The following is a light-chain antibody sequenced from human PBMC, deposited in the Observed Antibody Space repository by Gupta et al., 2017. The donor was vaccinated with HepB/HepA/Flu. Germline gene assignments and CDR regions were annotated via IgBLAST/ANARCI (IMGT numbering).Light chain of an antibody. CDR3: QQSYSNPPLT. CDR1: QSISNY. Sequence: DIQLTHAPSSLSASVGDSITITCRASQSISNYLNWYQQKRGKAPKLLIYAASSLQSGDPSKFSGSGSGTDFTLTITSLQPEDSATYYCQQSYSNPPLTFGGGTKVEIK. V-gene: IGKV1-39*01. CDR2: AAS. J-gene: IGKJ4*01.